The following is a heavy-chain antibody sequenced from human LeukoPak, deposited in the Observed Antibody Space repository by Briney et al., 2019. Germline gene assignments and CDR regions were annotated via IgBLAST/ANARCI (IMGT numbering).Heavy chain of an antibody. V-gene: IGHV3-11*04. CDR3: ARDLRLDGYKSRGYYYYYMDV. Sequence: GGSLRLSCAASGFTFSDYYMSWIRQAPGKGLEWVSYISSSGSTIYYADSEKGRFTISRDNAKNSLYLQMNSLRAEDTAVYYCARDLRLDGYKSRGYYYYYMDVWGKGTTVTVSS. J-gene: IGHJ6*03. CDR2: ISSSGSTI. D-gene: IGHD5-24*01. CDR1: GFTFSDYY.